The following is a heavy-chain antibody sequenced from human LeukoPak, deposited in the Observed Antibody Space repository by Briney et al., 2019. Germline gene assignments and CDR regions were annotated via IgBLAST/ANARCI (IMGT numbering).Heavy chain of an antibody. Sequence: ASVTVSFKASGYTFTNYDINWVRQATAQGLEWMGWMNPNSGNTGYVQKFQDRVSMTRNTSISTAYMELSSLRSEDTAVYYCARGNLGYCSSSSCYSLDYWGQGTLVSVSS. D-gene: IGHD2-2*02. V-gene: IGHV1-8*01. CDR3: ARGNLGYCSSSSCYSLDY. J-gene: IGHJ4*02. CDR1: GYTFTNYD. CDR2: MNPNSGNT.